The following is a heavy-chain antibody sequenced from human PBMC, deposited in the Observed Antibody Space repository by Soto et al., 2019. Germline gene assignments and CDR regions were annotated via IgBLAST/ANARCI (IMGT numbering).Heavy chain of an antibody. J-gene: IGHJ3*02. Sequence: PGGSLRLSCAASGFTFSDYYMTWTRQAPGKGLEWVSYISSSSSYTNYADSVKGRFTISRDNAKNSLYLQMNSLRAEDTAVYYCARSRSYYDSSGYTIWGQGTMVTVSS. V-gene: IGHV3-11*06. D-gene: IGHD3-22*01. CDR3: ARSRSYYDSSGYTI. CDR1: GFTFSDYY. CDR2: ISSSSSYT.